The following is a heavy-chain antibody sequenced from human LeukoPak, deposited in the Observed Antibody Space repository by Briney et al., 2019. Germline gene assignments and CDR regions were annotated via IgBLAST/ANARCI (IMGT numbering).Heavy chain of an antibody. CDR3: ARKAITMVRGVKLYGMDV. V-gene: IGHV1-2*02. J-gene: IGHJ6*02. D-gene: IGHD3-10*01. CDR1: GYTFTGYY. CDR2: INPNSGGT. Sequence: ASVKVSCKASGYTFTGYYMHWVRQAPGRGLEWMGWINPNSGGTNYAQKFQGRVTMTRDTSISTAYMELSRLRSDDTAVYYCARKAITMVRGVKLYGMDVWGQGTTVTVSS.